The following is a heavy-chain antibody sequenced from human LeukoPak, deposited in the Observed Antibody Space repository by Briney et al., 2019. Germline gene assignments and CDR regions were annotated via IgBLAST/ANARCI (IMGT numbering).Heavy chain of an antibody. D-gene: IGHD2-2*01. CDR3: ARVGGIEVVPAAIHLSWFDP. J-gene: IGHJ5*02. V-gene: IGHV4-34*01. Sequence: SETLSLTCAVYGGSFSGYYWSWIRQPPGKGLEWIGEINHSGSTNYNPSLKSRVTISVDTSKNQFSLKLSSVTAADTAVYYCARVGGIEVVPAAIHLSWFDPWGQGTLVTVSS. CDR2: INHSGST. CDR1: GGSFSGYY.